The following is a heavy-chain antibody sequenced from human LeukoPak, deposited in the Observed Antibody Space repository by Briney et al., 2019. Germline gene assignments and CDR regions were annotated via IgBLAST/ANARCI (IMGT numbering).Heavy chain of an antibody. D-gene: IGHD3-10*01. Sequence: PSETLSLTCTVSGGSISSRSYYWGWIRQPPGKGLEWIGSMYYGGTTYYNPSLKSRVTISVDTSKNQFSLKLSSVTAADTAVYYCARATVTLVRGVTYNWFDPWGQGTLVTVSS. CDR1: GGSISSRSYY. V-gene: IGHV4-39*07. CDR3: ARATVTLVRGVTYNWFDP. J-gene: IGHJ5*02. CDR2: MYYGGTT.